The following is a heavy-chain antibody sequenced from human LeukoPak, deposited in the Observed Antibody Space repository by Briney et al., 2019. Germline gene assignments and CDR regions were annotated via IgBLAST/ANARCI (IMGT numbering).Heavy chain of an antibody. D-gene: IGHD1-26*01. Sequence: GGSLRLSCAASGFTVSSNYMSWVRQAPGKGLEWVSVIYSGGSTYYADSVKGRFTISRDNSKNTLYLQMNSLRAEDTAVYYCAREPAGRNWFDPWGQGTLATVSS. CDR3: AREPAGRNWFDP. V-gene: IGHV3-66*01. J-gene: IGHJ5*02. CDR1: GFTVSSNY. CDR2: IYSGGST.